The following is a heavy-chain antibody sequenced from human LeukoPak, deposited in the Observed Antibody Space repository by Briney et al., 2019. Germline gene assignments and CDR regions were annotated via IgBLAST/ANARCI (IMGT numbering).Heavy chain of an antibody. V-gene: IGHV1-2*02. J-gene: IGHJ5*02. Sequence: ASVKVSCKASGYTFTGYYMHWVRQAPGQGLEWMGWINPNSGGTNYAQKFQGGVTMTRDTSISTAYMELSRLRSDDTAVYYCASPIGGGGGDCCNWFDPWGQGTLVTVSS. CDR1: GYTFTGYY. CDR3: ASPIGGGGGDCCNWFDP. D-gene: IGHD2-21*01. CDR2: INPNSGGT.